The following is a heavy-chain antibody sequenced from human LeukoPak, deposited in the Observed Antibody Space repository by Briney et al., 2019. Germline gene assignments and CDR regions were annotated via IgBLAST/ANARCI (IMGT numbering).Heavy chain of an antibody. CDR1: GGSFSGYY. J-gene: IGHJ3*02. D-gene: IGHD2-15*01. Sequence: SETLSLTCAVYGGSFSGYYWSWIRQPAGKGLEWIGRIYTRGSTNYNPSLKSRVTMSVDTSKNQFSLKLSSVTAADTAVYYCARGRYCSADICSGGDAFDIWGQGTMVSVSS. CDR3: ARGRYCSADICSGGDAFDI. CDR2: IYTRGST. V-gene: IGHV4-59*10.